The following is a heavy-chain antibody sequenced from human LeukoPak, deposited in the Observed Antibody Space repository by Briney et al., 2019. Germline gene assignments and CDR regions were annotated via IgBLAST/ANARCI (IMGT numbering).Heavy chain of an antibody. D-gene: IGHD3-22*01. Sequence: SETLSLTCGVSGYSISSGYYWGWIRQSPGKGLEWIATIFHSGSIYNPSLKSRLTLSVDTSKNQFTLKLNSVTAADTAVYYCARMGVSYYYDSSTYYPAAFDVWGQGTMVSVSS. CDR2: IFHSGS. J-gene: IGHJ3*01. CDR1: GYSISSGYY. CDR3: ARMGVSYYYDSSTYYPAAFDV. V-gene: IGHV4-38-2*01.